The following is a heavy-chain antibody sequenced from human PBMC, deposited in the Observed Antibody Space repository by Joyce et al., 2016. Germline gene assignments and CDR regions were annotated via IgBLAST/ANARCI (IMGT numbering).Heavy chain of an antibody. CDR2: IYYDGSNQ. D-gene: IGHD6-6*01. CDR3: AKDLHPYSRSSGFDH. V-gene: IGHV3-30*18. J-gene: IGHJ4*02. Sequence: QVQLVESGGGVVQPGRSLRLSCAASGFTFSNYGMHWVRQGPGKVLEWVGLIYYDGSNQYYADSVEGRFTISRDNSKKTLFLQMNSLRAEDTAVYYCAKDLHPYSRSSGFDHWGLGTLVTVSS. CDR1: GFTFSNYG.